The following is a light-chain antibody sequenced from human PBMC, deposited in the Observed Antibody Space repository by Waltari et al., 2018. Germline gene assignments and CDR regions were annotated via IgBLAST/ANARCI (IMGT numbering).Light chain of an antibody. CDR2: GAS. CDR1: QSVSSD. V-gene: IGKV3-15*01. J-gene: IGKJ1*01. CDR3: QQYSDWPQT. Sequence: EIVMTQSPATLSVSPGERATLSCWASQSVSSDLAWYQHKPGQAPRRLIYGASTRATGIPATFSGSGSGTEFTLTISSLQSDDFAFYYCQQYSDWPQTFGQGTKVEIK.